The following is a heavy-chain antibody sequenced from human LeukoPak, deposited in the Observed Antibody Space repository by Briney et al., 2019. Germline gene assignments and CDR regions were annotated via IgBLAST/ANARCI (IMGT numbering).Heavy chain of an antibody. Sequence: SETLCLTCTVSGGSISSYYWSWIRQPPGKGLEWIGYIYYSGSTNYNPSLKSRVTISVDTSKNQFSLKLSSVTAADTAVYYCARDIYPRRFNPWGQGTLVTVSS. J-gene: IGHJ5*02. V-gene: IGHV4-59*01. CDR1: GGSISSYY. CDR3: ARDIYPRRFNP. CDR2: IYYSGST. D-gene: IGHD3-9*01.